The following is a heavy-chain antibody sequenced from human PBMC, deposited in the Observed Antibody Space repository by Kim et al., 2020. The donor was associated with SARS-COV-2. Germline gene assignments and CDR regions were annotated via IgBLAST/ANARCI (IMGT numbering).Heavy chain of an antibody. CDR3: ARTHLYCSSTSCPRWYYYMDV. D-gene: IGHD2-2*01. V-gene: IGHV4-34*01. CDR2: INHSGST. J-gene: IGHJ6*03. CDR1: GGSFSGYY. Sequence: SETLSLTCAVYGGSFSGYYWSWIRQPPGKGLEWIGEINHSGSTNYNPSLKSRVTISVDTSKNQFSLKLSSVTAADTAVYYCARTHLYCSSTSCPRWYYYMDVWGKGTTVTVSS.